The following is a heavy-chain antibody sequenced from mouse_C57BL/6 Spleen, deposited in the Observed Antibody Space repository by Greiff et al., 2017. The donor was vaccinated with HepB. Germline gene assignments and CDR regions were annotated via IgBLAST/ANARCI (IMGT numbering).Heavy chain of an antibody. CDR3: ARRGYSNGFDY. V-gene: IGHV1-54*01. J-gene: IGHJ2*01. CDR1: GYAFTNYL. Sequence: QVQLQQSGAELVRPGTSVKVSCKASGYAFTNYLIEWVKQRPGQGLEWIGVINPGSGGTNYNEKFKGKGTLTADKSSSTAYMQLSSLTSEDSAVYFCARRGYSNGFDYWGQGTTLTVSS. D-gene: IGHD2-5*01. CDR2: INPGSGGT.